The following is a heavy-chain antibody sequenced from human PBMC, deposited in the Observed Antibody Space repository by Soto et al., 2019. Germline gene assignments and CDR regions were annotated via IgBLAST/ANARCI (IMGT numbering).Heavy chain of an antibody. D-gene: IGHD2-15*01. V-gene: IGHV3-7*03. Sequence: GGSLRLSCVASGFTFSNYWMSWVRQAPGKGLEWLANMKEDGDEKHYVDSVKGRFTISRDTAKNSVYLQMTSLRVDDTAVYFCARENTFFPIVMERNALDLWGQGTMVTGSS. J-gene: IGHJ3*01. CDR2: MKEDGDEK. CDR3: ARENTFFPIVMERNALDL. CDR1: GFTFSNYW.